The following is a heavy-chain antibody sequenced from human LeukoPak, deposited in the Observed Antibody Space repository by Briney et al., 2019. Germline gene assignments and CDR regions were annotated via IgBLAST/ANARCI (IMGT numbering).Heavy chain of an antibody. CDR3: ARIAMVRGIIIDAFDN. CDR2: ISSSGSTI. V-gene: IGHV3-48*03. J-gene: IGHJ3*02. Sequence: GGSLRLSCAASGFTFSSYEMNWVRQAPGKGLEWVSYISSSGSTIYYADSVKGRFTISRDNAKNSLSLQMNSLRAEDTAVYYCARIAMVRGIIIDAFDNWGQGTMVTVSS. D-gene: IGHD3-10*01. CDR1: GFTFSSYE.